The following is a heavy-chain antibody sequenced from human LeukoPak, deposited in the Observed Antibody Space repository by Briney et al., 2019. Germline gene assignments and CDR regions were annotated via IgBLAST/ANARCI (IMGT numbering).Heavy chain of an antibody. J-gene: IGHJ5*01. CDR2: IYYSGST. CDR1: GGSISSSSYY. Sequence: SETLSLTCTVSGGSISSSSYYWGWIRQPPGKGLEWIGSIYYSGSTYYNPSLKSRVSISIDTSRHQFALKLSSVTAADTAVYYCARGLLYSGSFSRNWFDSWGHGTLVTVSS. V-gene: IGHV4-39*01. CDR3: ARGLLYSGSFSRNWFDS. D-gene: IGHD1-26*01.